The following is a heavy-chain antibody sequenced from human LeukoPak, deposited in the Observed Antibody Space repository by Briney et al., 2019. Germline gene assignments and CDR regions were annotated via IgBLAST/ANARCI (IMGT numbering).Heavy chain of an antibody. CDR3: AGTYYDFWSGYYNWFDP. Sequence: ASVKVSCKASGYTFTSYGISWVRQAPGQGLEWMGGIIPIFGTANYAQKFQGRVTITADESTSTAYMELSSLRSEDTAVYYCAGTYYDFWSGYYNWFDPWGQGTLVTVSS. CDR2: IIPIFGTA. CDR1: GYTFTSYG. V-gene: IGHV1-69*13. J-gene: IGHJ5*02. D-gene: IGHD3-3*01.